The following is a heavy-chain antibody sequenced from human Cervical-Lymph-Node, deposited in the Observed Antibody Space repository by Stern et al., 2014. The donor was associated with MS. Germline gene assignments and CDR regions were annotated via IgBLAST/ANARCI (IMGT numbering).Heavy chain of an antibody. CDR1: GGTFSSYA. CDR2: IIPIFGTA. CDR3: AREYSSFPYGMDV. Sequence: VQLVESGAEVKKPGSSVKVSCKASGGTFSSYAISWVRQAPGQGLEWMGGIIPIFGTAKYAQKFQGRVTITADETTSTAYMELSILRSEDTAVYYCAREYSSFPYGMDVWGQGTTVTVSS. D-gene: IGHD6-6*01. V-gene: IGHV1-69*01. J-gene: IGHJ6*02.